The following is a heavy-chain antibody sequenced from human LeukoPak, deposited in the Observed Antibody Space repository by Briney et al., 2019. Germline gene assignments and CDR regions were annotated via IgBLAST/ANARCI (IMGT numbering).Heavy chain of an antibody. CDR2: IIPIFGTG. V-gene: IGHV1-69*13. J-gene: IGHJ4*02. CDR3: EDAAWNDDPPPGFDY. D-gene: IGHD1-1*01. Sequence: SVTVSFTCSVAAFSISTTNCGSRAPGQRLEWMGGIIPIFGTGNYAQKFQGRVTITADESTSTAYMELRRLSSEDTAVNSCEDAAWNDDPPPGFDYWGQGTLVTVSS. CDR1: VAAFSIST.